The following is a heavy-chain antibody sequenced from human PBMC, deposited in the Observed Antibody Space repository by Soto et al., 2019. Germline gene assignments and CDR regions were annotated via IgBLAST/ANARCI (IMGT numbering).Heavy chain of an antibody. CDR2: ISSSSSTI. D-gene: IGHD3-10*01. CDR1: GFTFSSYS. Sequence: GGSLRLSCAASGFTFSSYSMNWVRQAPGKGLEWVSYISSSSSTIYYADSVKGRFTISRDNAKNSLYLQMNSLRDEDTAVYYCARVAIGFGELLYGMDVWGQGTTVTVSS. J-gene: IGHJ6*02. V-gene: IGHV3-48*02. CDR3: ARVAIGFGELLYGMDV.